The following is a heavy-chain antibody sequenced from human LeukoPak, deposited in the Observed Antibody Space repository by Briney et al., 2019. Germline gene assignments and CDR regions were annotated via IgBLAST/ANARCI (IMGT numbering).Heavy chain of an antibody. Sequence: ASVKVSCKASGYTFTSYDINWVRQATGQGLEWMGWMNPNSGNTDYAQKFQGRVTMTRNTSISTAYTELSSLRSEDTAVYYCATGVLRYFDWLSKGDAFDIWGQGTMVTVSS. D-gene: IGHD3-9*01. CDR3: ATGVLRYFDWLSKGDAFDI. J-gene: IGHJ3*02. CDR1: GYTFTSYD. CDR2: MNPNSGNT. V-gene: IGHV1-8*01.